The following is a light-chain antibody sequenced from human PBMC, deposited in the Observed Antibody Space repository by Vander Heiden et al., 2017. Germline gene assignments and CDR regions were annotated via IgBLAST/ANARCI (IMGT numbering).Light chain of an antibody. J-gene: IGLJ3*02. CDR3: AVRDDNLRAVV. CDR1: SSNIGSHP. Sequence: SVCTQPPSSSGTPGQRVSISCSGRSSNIGSHPVNWYQQYPGAAPKLLMYLDHQRPSGVADRFSGSKSGTSASLAISGLQYEDEADYYCAVRDDNLRAVVFGGGTKLTVL. CDR2: LDH. V-gene: IGLV1-44*01.